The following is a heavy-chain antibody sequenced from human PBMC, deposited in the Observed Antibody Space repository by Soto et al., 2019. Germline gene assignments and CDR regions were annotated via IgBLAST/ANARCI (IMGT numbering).Heavy chain of an antibody. D-gene: IGHD2-15*01. J-gene: IGHJ3*02. CDR1: GFTFSSYG. CDR3: AKDPRGYCSGGSCLGAFDI. Sequence: QVQLVESGGGVVQPGRSLRLSCAASGFTFSSYGMHWVRQAPGKGLEWVAVISYDGSNKYYADSVKGRFTISRDNSKNTLYLQMNSLRAEDTAVYYCAKDPRGYCSGGSCLGAFDIWGQGTMVTVSS. CDR2: ISYDGSNK. V-gene: IGHV3-30*18.